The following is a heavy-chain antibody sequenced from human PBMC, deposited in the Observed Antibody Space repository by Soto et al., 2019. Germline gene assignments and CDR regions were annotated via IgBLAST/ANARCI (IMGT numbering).Heavy chain of an antibody. J-gene: IGHJ6*02. CDR2: IAYDGSNA. Sequence: QVQLVESGGGVVQPGGSLRLSCAASGFTFRNNAMHWVRQAPGKGLECLAVIAYDGSNAFYRDSVKGRFTMSRDNSKNTLYLHMNSLRSEDTGVYYCARGDREDILVVVGARPGEYGIDIWGQGTTVTVSS. D-gene: IGHD2-15*01. CDR3: ARGDREDILVVVGARPGEYGIDI. V-gene: IGHV3-30-3*01. CDR1: GFTFRNNA.